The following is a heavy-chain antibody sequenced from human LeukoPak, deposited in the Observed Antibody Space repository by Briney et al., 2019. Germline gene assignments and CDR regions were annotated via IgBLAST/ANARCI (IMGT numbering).Heavy chain of an antibody. J-gene: IGHJ4*02. Sequence: SETLSLTCAISGGSISVTPYYWGWIRQPPGTGLEWIGSIYYSGSTYYNPSLKSRLTISVDTSQHQFSLKLTSVTAADTAVYYCARASTIFGHFAYWGRGTLVTVSS. CDR2: IYYSGST. V-gene: IGHV4-39*07. D-gene: IGHD3-3*01. CDR3: ARASTIFGHFAY. CDR1: GGSISVTPYY.